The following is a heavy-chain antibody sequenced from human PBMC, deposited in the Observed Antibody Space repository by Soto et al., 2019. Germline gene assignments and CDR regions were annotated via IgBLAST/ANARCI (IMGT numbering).Heavy chain of an antibody. Sequence: PSETLSLTCTVSGGSISSYYWSWIRQPPGKGLEWIGYIYYSGSTNYNPSLKSRVTISVDTSKNQFSLKLSSVTAADTAVYYCARFITMVRGVIKNAFDIRGQGTMVTVSS. J-gene: IGHJ3*02. D-gene: IGHD3-10*01. CDR3: ARFITMVRGVIKNAFDI. V-gene: IGHV4-59*01. CDR1: GGSISSYY. CDR2: IYYSGST.